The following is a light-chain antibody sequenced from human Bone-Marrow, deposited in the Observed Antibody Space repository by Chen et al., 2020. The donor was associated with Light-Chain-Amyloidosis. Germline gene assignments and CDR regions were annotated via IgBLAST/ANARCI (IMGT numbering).Light chain of an antibody. CDR3: QVWDRSSDRPV. CDR2: DDS. CDR1: NIGSTS. J-gene: IGLJ3*02. V-gene: IGLV3-21*02. Sequence: SYVLTQPSSVSGAPGQTATIACGGNNIGSTSVHWYQQTPGQAPLLVVYDDSDRPSGIPERLSGSNSGNTATLTISRVEAGDEADYYCQVWDRSSDRPVCGGGTKLTVL.